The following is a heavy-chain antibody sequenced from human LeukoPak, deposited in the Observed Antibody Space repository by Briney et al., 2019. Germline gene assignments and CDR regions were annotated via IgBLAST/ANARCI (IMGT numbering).Heavy chain of an antibody. CDR1: GFTFSDYY. J-gene: IGHJ4*02. Sequence: GGSLRLSCAASGFTFSDYYMSWIRQAPGKGLEWVSYISSSSSTIYYADSVKGRFTISRDNAKNSLYLQMNSLRAEDTAVYYCARDTSGSYQEFDYWGQGTLVTVSS. D-gene: IGHD1-26*01. CDR2: ISSSSSTI. CDR3: ARDTSGSYQEFDY. V-gene: IGHV3-11*04.